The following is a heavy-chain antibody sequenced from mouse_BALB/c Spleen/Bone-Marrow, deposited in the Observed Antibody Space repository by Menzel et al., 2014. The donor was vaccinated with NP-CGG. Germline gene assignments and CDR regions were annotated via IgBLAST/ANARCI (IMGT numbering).Heavy chain of an antibody. CDR1: GFSLTGYA. V-gene: IGHV2-6-7*01. CDR2: IWGDGST. Sequence: QVQLQQSGPGLVAPSQSLSITCAVSGFSLTGYAVNWVRQPPGKGLEWLGMIWGDGSTDYKSVFKSRLTISKDNSKSQVFLKMNSLQTEDTATYYRARDQEYRNYYYAMDHWGQGISVTVSS. J-gene: IGHJ4*01. CDR3: ARDQEYRNYYYAMDH. D-gene: IGHD2-10*02.